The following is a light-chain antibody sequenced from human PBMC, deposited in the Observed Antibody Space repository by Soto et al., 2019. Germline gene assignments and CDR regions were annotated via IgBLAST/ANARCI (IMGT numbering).Light chain of an antibody. V-gene: IGKV3-15*01. CDR3: QQYDNWPLT. CDR1: QSVSSK. Sequence: EIVMTQSPATLSLSPGQRATLSCRASQSVSSKLAWYQQRPGQAPRLLIYSASTRATGIPARFSGSGSGTEFTLTISSLQSEDFAVYYCQQYDNWPLTFGGGTKVEIK. J-gene: IGKJ4*01. CDR2: SAS.